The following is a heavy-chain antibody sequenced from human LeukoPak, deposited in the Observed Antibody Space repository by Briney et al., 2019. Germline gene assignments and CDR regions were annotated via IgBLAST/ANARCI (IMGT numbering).Heavy chain of an antibody. CDR3: ARDLSRSRPDCSGGSCYSVY. CDR1: GFTFSSYA. J-gene: IGHJ4*02. CDR2: ISYDGSNK. V-gene: IGHV3-30*04. Sequence: GGSLRLSCAASGFTFSSYAMHWVRQAPGKGLEGVAVISYDGSNKYYADSVKGRFTISRDNSKNTLYLQMNSLRAEDTAVYYCARDLSRSRPDCSGGSCYSVYWGQGTLVTVSS. D-gene: IGHD2-15*01.